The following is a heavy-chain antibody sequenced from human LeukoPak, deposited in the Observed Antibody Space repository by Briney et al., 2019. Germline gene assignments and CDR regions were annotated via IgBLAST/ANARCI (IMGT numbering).Heavy chain of an antibody. V-gene: IGHV1-2*02. CDR3: ARSTLIMIRGVVDY. D-gene: IGHD3-10*01. CDR2: INPQRGST. CDR1: GYTFTDHY. J-gene: IGHJ4*02. Sequence: GASVKVSCKTSGYTFTDHYIHWIRQTPRGSLEWLGWINPQRGSTDSSQKFQGRLTMTRDTSINTAYMELFSLTSDDTAIYYCARSTLIMIRGVVDYWGQGSLVAVSS.